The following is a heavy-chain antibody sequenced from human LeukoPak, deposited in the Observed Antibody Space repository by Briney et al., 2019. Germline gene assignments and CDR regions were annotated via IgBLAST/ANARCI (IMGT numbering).Heavy chain of an antibody. V-gene: IGHV3-11*06. CDR1: GFTFSDYY. CDR2: ISSSSSYT. D-gene: IGHD3-10*01. Sequence: GGSLRLSCAASGFTFSDYYMSWIRQAPGKGLEWVSYISSSSSYTNYADSVKGRFTISRDNAKNSLYLQMNSLRAEDTAVYYCARDQGPRYNGYLDYWGQGTLVTVSS. CDR3: ARDQGPRYNGYLDY. J-gene: IGHJ4*02.